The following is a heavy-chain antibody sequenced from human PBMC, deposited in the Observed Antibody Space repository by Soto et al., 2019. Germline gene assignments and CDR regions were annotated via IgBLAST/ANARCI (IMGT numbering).Heavy chain of an antibody. Sequence: EVQLLESGGGLVQPGGSLRLSCAASGFTFSDYAISWVRQAPGKGLEWVSAISAGGGSTYYADSVKGRFTISRDNSKNTRCLQMNSLRAEDTAVYYCAKDRQCSSRGLCDYWGQGTLVTDSS. D-gene: IGHD6-13*01. CDR1: GFTFSDYA. V-gene: IGHV3-23*01. J-gene: IGHJ4*02. CDR2: ISAGGGST. CDR3: AKDRQCSSRGLCDY.